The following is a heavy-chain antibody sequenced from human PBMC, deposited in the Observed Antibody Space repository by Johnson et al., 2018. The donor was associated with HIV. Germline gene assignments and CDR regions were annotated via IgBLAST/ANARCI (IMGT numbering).Heavy chain of an antibody. CDR2: ITTAGDA. CDR3: ARGRSGILILDDAFDI. CDR1: GFTFSSYD. Sequence: VQLVESGGGLVQPGGSLRLSCAASGFTFSSYDMHWVRQGTGEALEWVSAITTAGDAYYADSVKGRFTISRDNSKNTLYLQMNSLRAEDTAVYYCARGRSGILILDDAFDIWGQGTMVTVSS. V-gene: IGHV3-13*01. D-gene: IGHD1-14*01. J-gene: IGHJ3*02.